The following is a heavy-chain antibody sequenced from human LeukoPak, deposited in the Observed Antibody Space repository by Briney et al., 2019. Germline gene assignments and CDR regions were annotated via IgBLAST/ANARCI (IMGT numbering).Heavy chain of an antibody. V-gene: IGHV3-74*03. D-gene: IGHD6-6*01. CDR1: GFTFSSYW. Sequence: GGSLRLSCAASGFTFSSYWMHWVRQAPGKGLVWVSRINSDGSSTKYADSVKGRFTMSRDNAKNTLYLQMNSLRAEDRALYYCVRRQTSTSGFDHWGQGTLVTVSS. CDR3: VRRQTSTSGFDH. J-gene: IGHJ4*02. CDR2: INSDGSST.